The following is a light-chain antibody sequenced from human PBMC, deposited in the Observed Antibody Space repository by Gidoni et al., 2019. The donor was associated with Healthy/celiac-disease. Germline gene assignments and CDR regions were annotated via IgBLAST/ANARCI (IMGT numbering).Light chain of an antibody. CDR2: GAS. Sequence: EIVLTLSPGTLSLSPGERATLSCRACQSVSSSYLAWYQQKPGQAPRLLIYGASSRATGIPDRFSGSGSGTDFTLTISRLEPEDFAVYYCQQYGSSPRTFXXXTKVEIK. CDR1: QSVSSSY. CDR3: QQYGSSPRT. J-gene: IGKJ1*01. V-gene: IGKV3-20*01.